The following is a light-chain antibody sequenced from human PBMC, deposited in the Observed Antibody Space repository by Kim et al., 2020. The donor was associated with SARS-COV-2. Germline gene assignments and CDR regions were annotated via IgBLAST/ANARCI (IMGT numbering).Light chain of an antibody. V-gene: IGLV3-1*01. J-gene: IGLJ2*01. CDR3: QAWDSSSVV. CDR1: KLGDKY. Sequence: VSPGQPASITCSGDKLGDKYACWYQQKPGQSPVLVIYQDSKRPPGIPERFSGSNSGNTATLTISGTQAMDEADYYCQAWDSSSVVFGGGTQLTVL. CDR2: QDS.